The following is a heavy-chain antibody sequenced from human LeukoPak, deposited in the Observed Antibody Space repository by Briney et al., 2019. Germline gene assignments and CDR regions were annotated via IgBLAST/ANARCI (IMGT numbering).Heavy chain of an antibody. Sequence: SETLSLTCTVSGGSISSYYWSWIRQPPGKGLEWIGYIYYSGSTYYNPSLKSRVTISVDTSKNQFSLKLSSVTAADTAVYYCARDYGGNPSGFDYWGQGTLVTVSS. J-gene: IGHJ4*02. D-gene: IGHD4-23*01. CDR3: ARDYGGNPSGFDY. V-gene: IGHV4-30-4*01. CDR1: GGSISSYY. CDR2: IYYSGST.